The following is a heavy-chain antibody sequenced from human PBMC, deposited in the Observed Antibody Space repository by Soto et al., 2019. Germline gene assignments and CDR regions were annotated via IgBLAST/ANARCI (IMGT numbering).Heavy chain of an antibody. CDR1: GYTFTGYY. J-gene: IGHJ4*02. CDR3: ARGLGYCSGGSCYSGGNHLFDY. CDR2: INPNSGGT. V-gene: IGHV1-2*04. D-gene: IGHD2-15*01. Sequence: GASVKASCKASGYTFTGYYMHCVRQAPGQGLEWMGWINPNSGGTNYAQKFQGWVTMTRDTSISTAYMELSRLRSDDTAVYYCARGLGYCSGGSCYSGGNHLFDYWGRGTLVTV.